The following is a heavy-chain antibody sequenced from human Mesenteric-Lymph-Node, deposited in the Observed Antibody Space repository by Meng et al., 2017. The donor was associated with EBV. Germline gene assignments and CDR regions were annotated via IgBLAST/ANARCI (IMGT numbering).Heavy chain of an antibody. D-gene: IGHD1-26*01. J-gene: IGHJ4*02. CDR3: ARDRGWELLDY. CDR2: IYDSGIT. CDR1: GVSVSGDSFY. V-gene: IGHV4-61*01. Sequence: QVQRQGSGPGLVKPSEALSLTCTVSGVSVSGDSFYWSWIRQPPGKGLEWIGFIYDSGITHYSPSLKSRVTISVDTSKNQFSLELRSMTPADTAVYYCARDRGWELLDYWGQGTLVTVSS.